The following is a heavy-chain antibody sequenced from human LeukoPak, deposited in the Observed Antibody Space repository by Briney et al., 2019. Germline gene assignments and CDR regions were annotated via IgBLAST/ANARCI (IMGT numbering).Heavy chain of an antibody. CDR2: IRYDGSNK. Sequence: PGGSLRLSCSASGFTFSSYGMHWVRQAPGKGLGWVAFIRYDGSNKYYADSVKGRFTISRDNSKNTLYLQMNSLRAEDTAVYYCAKGGQAYCGGDCFIFDYWGQGTLVTVSS. CDR3: AKGGQAYCGGDCFIFDY. J-gene: IGHJ4*02. D-gene: IGHD2-21*01. CDR1: GFTFSSYG. V-gene: IGHV3-30*02.